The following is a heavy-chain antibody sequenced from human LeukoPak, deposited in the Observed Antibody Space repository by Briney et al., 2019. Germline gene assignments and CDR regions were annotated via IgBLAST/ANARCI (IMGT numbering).Heavy chain of an antibody. J-gene: IGHJ4*02. CDR1: GFTFSTYG. D-gene: IGHD6-13*01. CDR3: ARGGMRSWYSIDY. Sequence: PGRSLRLSCAASGFTFSTYGMHWVRQAPGEGLEWVAVIWYDGSIEYYADSVKGRFTISRDNSKNTLYLQMNSLRAEDTGVYYCARGGMRSWYSIDYWGQGTLVTVSS. CDR2: IWYDGSIE. V-gene: IGHV3-33*01.